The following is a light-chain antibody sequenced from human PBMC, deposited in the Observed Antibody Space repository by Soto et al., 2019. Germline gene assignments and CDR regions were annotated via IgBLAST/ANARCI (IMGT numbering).Light chain of an antibody. J-gene: IGKJ1*01. Sequence: ILLPQTPGTLSLSPGERATLSCRASQSVSRKLAWYQQTRGQAPRLLIYGASTRATGVPARFSGSGSGTEFTLTISNLQSEDFAVYHCQQYDEWPRTFGQGTKVDIK. CDR3: QQYDEWPRT. CDR1: QSVSRK. V-gene: IGKV3-15*01. CDR2: GAS.